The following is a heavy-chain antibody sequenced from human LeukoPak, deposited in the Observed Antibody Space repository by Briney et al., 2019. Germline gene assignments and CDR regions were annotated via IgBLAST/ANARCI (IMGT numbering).Heavy chain of an antibody. CDR1: GYTFTAYY. CDR3: TRGGDGTRRDFDY. V-gene: IGHV1-2*02. CDR2: INSNSGDT. J-gene: IGHJ4*02. D-gene: IGHD5-24*01. Sequence: ASVTVSCKASGYTFTAYYLHWVRQAPRQGLEWMGWINSNSGDTNYAQNFQGRVTMTRDTSINTAYMELSSLRSGDAAIYYCTRGGDGTRRDFDYWGQGTLVTVSS.